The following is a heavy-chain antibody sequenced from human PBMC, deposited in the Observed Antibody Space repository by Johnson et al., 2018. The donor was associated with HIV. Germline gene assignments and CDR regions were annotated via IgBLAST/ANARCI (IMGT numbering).Heavy chain of an antibody. J-gene: IGHJ3*01. D-gene: IGHD2-8*01. CDR1: GFTFSSYA. Sequence: QVLLVESGGGVVQPGRSLRLSCAASGFTFSSYAMHWVRQAPGKGLEWVAVISYDGSNKYYADSVKGRFTISRDNSKNTLYLQMNSLRAEDTAVYYCARVIGDGNNGKAVDVGCQGTMVTVSS. CDR2: ISYDGSNK. CDR3: ARVIGDGNNGKAVDV. V-gene: IGHV3-30-3*01.